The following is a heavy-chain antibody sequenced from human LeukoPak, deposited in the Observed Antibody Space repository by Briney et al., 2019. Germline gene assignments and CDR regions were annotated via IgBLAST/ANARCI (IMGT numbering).Heavy chain of an antibody. V-gene: IGHV1-2*02. J-gene: IGHJ3*02. CDR2: INPNSGDT. Sequence: ASVKVSCKASGYTFTGYYMHWVRQAPGQGQEWMGWINPNSGDTNYAQKFQGRVTMTRDTTISTAYMELSRLRSDDTAVYYCARPKWLRSSSYAFDIWGQGTMVTVSS. D-gene: IGHD5-12*01. CDR1: GYTFTGYY. CDR3: ARPKWLRSSSYAFDI.